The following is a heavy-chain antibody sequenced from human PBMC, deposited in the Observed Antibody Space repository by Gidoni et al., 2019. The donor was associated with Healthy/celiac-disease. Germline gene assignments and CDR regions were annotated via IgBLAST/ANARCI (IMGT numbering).Heavy chain of an antibody. CDR1: GFPFSSYS. Sequence: EVQLVESGGGLVKPGGSLRLSCAASGFPFSSYSMNWVRQAPGKGLGWVSSSSSSSSYIYYADSVKGRFTISRDNAKNSLYLQMNSLRAEDTAVYYCARDVGYCSSTSCYYYFDYWGQGTLVTVSS. CDR3: ARDVGYCSSTSCYYYFDY. J-gene: IGHJ4*02. D-gene: IGHD2-2*03. CDR2: SSSSSSYI. V-gene: IGHV3-21*01.